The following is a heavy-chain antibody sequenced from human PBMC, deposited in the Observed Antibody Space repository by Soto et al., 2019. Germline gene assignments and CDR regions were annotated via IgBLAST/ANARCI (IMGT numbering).Heavy chain of an antibody. Sequence: SVKVSCKASGGTFSSYAISWVRQAPGQGLEWMGGIIPIFGTANYAQKFQGRVTITADESTSTAYMELSSLRSEDTAVYYCARDSGLAYCGGDCYQRAFDIWGQGTMVTVSS. CDR3: ARDSGLAYCGGDCYQRAFDI. CDR2: IIPIFGTA. J-gene: IGHJ3*02. V-gene: IGHV1-69*13. CDR1: GGTFSSYA. D-gene: IGHD2-21*02.